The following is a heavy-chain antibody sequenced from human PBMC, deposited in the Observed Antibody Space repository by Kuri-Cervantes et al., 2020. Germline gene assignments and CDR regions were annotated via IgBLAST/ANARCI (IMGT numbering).Heavy chain of an antibody. CDR1: GDSVSSNTW. CDR2: ISHSGST. J-gene: IGHJ4*01. CDR3: ARQDRYFDH. Sequence: GSLRLSCIVSGDSVSSNTWWSWVRQPPGKGLEWIGEISHSGSTNYNPSLKSRVTISVDKSKNQFSLKLSSVTAADTAVYYCARQDRYFDHWGQGTLVTVSS. V-gene: IGHV4-4*02.